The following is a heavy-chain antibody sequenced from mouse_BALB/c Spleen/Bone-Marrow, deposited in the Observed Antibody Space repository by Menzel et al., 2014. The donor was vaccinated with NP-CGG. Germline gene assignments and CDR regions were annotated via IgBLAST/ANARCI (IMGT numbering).Heavy chain of an antibody. CDR2: ISTYYGDA. Sequence: VQLQQSGAELVRPGVSVKISCKGSGYTFTDYAMHWVKQSHAKSLEWIGVISTYYGDASYNQKFKGKATMTVDKSSSTAYMELARLTSEDSAIYYCARDAMDYWGQGTSVTVST. V-gene: IGHV1S137*01. CDR1: GYTFTDYA. J-gene: IGHJ4*01. CDR3: ARDAMDY.